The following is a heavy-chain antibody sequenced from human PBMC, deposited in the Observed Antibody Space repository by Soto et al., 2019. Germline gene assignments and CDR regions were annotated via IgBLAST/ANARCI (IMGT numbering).Heavy chain of an antibody. CDR2: IYNGERT. V-gene: IGHV4-59*01. D-gene: IGHD6-19*01. J-gene: IGHJ4*02. Sequence: QVHLQESGPGLVKPSETMSLTCTASGASIRNFYWNWVRQFPGKGLEWIGHIYNGERTNYNPSLTSRVTISVDTSKLQSSLTLTSVTVADTAVYYCAQTTGWPGFDYWGQGTLVTVSS. CDR3: AQTTGWPGFDY. CDR1: GASIRNFY.